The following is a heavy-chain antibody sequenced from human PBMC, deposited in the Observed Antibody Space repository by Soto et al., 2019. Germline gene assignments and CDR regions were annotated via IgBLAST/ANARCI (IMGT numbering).Heavy chain of an antibody. CDR2: IYYSGST. D-gene: IGHD5-18*01. CDR1: GGSISSGGYY. J-gene: IGHJ6*02. Sequence: SDTLSLTCTVSGGSISSGGYYWSWIRQHPGKGLEWIGYIYYSGSTYYNPSLKSRVTISVDTSKNQFSLKLSSVTAADTAVYYCARGAVQLWSDYYYGMDVWGQGTTVTVSS. CDR3: ARGAVQLWSDYYYGMDV. V-gene: IGHV4-31*03.